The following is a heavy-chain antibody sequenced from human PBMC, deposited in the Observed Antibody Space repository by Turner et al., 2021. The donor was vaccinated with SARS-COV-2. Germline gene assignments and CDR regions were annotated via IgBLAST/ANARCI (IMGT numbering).Heavy chain of an antibody. Sequence: QVQLVESGGGVVQPGSSLRLSCAASGFPFSSYGMHWVRQAPGKGVEWVAVISYDGSNKYYADSVKGRFTISRDNSKNTLYLQMNSLRAEDTAVYYCAKGGWYYDILTGSYFEYWGQGTLVTVSS. J-gene: IGHJ4*02. D-gene: IGHD3-9*01. CDR1: GFPFSSYG. V-gene: IGHV3-30*18. CDR3: AKGGWYYDILTGSYFEY. CDR2: ISYDGSNK.